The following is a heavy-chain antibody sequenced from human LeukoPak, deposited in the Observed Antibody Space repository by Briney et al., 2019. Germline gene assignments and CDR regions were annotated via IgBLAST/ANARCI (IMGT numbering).Heavy chain of an antibody. CDR2: IYYSGST. V-gene: IGHV4-59*01. J-gene: IGHJ4*02. Sequence: SETLSLTCTVSGGSISTYYWSWIRQPPGKGLEWIGYIYYSGSTNYNPSVKSRVTMSVDTSKKQFSLKLSSVTAADTAVYYCASRSSIWSGYQDTLYYFDSWGQGTLVTVSS. D-gene: IGHD3-3*01. CDR1: GGSISTYY. CDR3: ASRSSIWSGYQDTLYYFDS.